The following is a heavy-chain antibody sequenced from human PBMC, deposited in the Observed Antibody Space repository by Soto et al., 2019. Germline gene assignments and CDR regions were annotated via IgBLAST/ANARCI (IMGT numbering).Heavy chain of an antibody. J-gene: IGHJ6*03. CDR3: ARSDLEDWWLRNYYMDV. CDR2: ISSSSSTI. V-gene: IGHV3-48*01. CDR1: GFTFSSYS. Sequence: EVQLVESGGGLVQPGGSLRLSCAASGFTFSSYSMNWVRQAPGKGLEWVSYISSSSSTIYYADSVKGRFTISRDNAKNSLYLQMNSLRAEDTAVYYCARSDLEDWWLRNYYMDVWGKGTTVTVSS. D-gene: IGHD5-12*01.